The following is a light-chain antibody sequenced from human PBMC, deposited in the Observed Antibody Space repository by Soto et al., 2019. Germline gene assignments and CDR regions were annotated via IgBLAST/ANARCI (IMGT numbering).Light chain of an antibody. Sequence: QSALSQPASVSWSPGQSITVSCTGTSSDIGASNYVSWYQQHPGKAPKLIISEVSNRPSGVSNRFSGSKSGSTASLTISGLQAEDEADYYCTSYTSSNNWVFGGGTQLTVL. J-gene: IGLJ3*02. CDR2: EVS. CDR3: TSYTSSNNWV. CDR1: SSDIGASNY. V-gene: IGLV2-14*01.